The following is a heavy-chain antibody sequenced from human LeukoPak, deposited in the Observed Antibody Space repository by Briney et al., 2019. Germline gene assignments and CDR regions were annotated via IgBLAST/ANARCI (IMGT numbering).Heavy chain of an antibody. V-gene: IGHV3-74*01. CDR2: INSDGSIT. CDR1: GFTFSNYW. J-gene: IGHJ4*02. CDR3: ARAAVAVGN. Sequence: PGGSLRLSCAASGFTFSNYWMHWVRQAPGKGLVWVSRINSDGSITTYADSVKGRFTISRDNAKNTLYLEMNSLRAEDTAIYYCARAAVAVGNCGQGTLVTVSS. D-gene: IGHD6-19*01.